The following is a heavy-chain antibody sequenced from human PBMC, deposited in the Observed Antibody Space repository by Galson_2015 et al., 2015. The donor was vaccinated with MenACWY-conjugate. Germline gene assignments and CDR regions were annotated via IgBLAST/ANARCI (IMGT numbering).Heavy chain of an antibody. Sequence: CAISGDSVSNNSAAWNWIRQSPSRGLEWLGRTYYRSKWYKYYAASVKSRMTINVDTSKNQFSLQLNSVTPEDTAMYYCASQGIAVAGVIDYWGQGILVTVSS. V-gene: IGHV6-1*01. CDR3: ASQGIAVAGVIDY. J-gene: IGHJ4*02. CDR2: TYYRSKWYK. D-gene: IGHD6-19*01. CDR1: GDSVSNNSAA.